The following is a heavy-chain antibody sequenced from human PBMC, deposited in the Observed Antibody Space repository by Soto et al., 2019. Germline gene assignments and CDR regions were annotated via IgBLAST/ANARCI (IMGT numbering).Heavy chain of an antibody. V-gene: IGHV3-23*01. D-gene: IGHD3-9*01. J-gene: IGHJ3*02. CDR1: GLTFSSYA. CDR3: AKFLTRPGAFDI. CDR2: ISGSGGST. Sequence: PGGSLRLSCAASGLTFSSYAMSWVRQAPGKGLEWVSAISGSGGSTYYADSVKGRFTISRDNSKNTLYLQMNSLRAEDTAVYYCAKFLTRPGAFDIWGQGTMVTVSS.